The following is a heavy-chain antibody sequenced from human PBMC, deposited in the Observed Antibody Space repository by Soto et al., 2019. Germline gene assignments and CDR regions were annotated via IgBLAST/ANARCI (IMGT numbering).Heavy chain of an antibody. CDR3: ARDLGGPRDY. CDR2: INPDGSWT. CDR1: GFTFSDYW. D-gene: IGHD1-26*01. J-gene: IGHJ4*02. V-gene: IGHV3-74*01. Sequence: GGSLRLSCVSSGFTFSDYWMHWVRQAPGKGLVWVSRINPDGSWTAYADSVKGRFTISRDNAKNTLDLEMNSLRAEDTAVYFCARDLGGPRDYWGQGTLVTVSS.